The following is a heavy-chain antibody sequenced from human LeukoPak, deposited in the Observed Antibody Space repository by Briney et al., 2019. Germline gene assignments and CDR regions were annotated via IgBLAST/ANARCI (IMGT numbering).Heavy chain of an antibody. V-gene: IGHV3-23*01. D-gene: IGHD6-6*01. Sequence: HPGGSLRLSCAASGFTFSSYAMSWVRQAPGKGLEWVSAISGSGGSTYYADSVKGRFTISRDNSKNTLYLQMNSLRAEDTAVYYCAKDIEGYSSSSLFLAWGQGTLVTVSS. CDR1: GFTFSSYA. CDR2: ISGSGGST. CDR3: AKDIEGYSSSSLFLA. J-gene: IGHJ4*02.